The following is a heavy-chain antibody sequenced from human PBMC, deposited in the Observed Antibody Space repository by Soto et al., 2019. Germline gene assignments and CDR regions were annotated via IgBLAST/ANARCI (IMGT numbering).Heavy chain of an antibody. CDR1: GYTFTAQY. CDR2: INPTTGAT. D-gene: IGHD6-19*01. J-gene: IGHJ5*02. V-gene: IGHV1-2*02. CDR3: AKGASSLVSWFDP. Sequence: ASVKGSCKASGYTFTAQYLHWVRKAPGEGLEGMGWINPTTGATRYAQKFQGRVTMTRDTSMSTAYLEVRSLRPDDTAVYYCAKGASSLVSWFDPWGQGSLVTVA.